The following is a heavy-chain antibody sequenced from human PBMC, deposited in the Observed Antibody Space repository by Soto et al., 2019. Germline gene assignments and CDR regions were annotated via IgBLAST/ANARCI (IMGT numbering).Heavy chain of an antibody. CDR2: VVVGSDNT. J-gene: IGHJ1*01. Sequence: SVTGSCQMSGLTFSKASVQWMRQARGQRLEWIGWVVVGSDNTRYAQNFQDRVTITRDMSTSTSYMELSSLTSEDTAVYFCAAEIDEYADFNHWG. CDR3: AAEIDEYADFNH. CDR1: GLTFSKAS. V-gene: IGHV1-58*01. D-gene: IGHD2-21*01.